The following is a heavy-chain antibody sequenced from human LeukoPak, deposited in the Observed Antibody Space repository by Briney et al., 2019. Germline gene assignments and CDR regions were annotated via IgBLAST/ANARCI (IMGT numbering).Heavy chain of an antibody. CDR3: ARGRRGDY. CDR2: INHSGST. D-gene: IGHD3-10*01. J-gene: IGHJ4*02. CDR1: GGSFSGYY. V-gene: IGHV4-34*01. Sequence: SETLSLTCAVYGGSFSGYYWSWIRQPPGKGLEWIGEINHSGSTNYNPSLRSRVTISVDTSKNHFSLKLSSVTAADTAVYYCARGRRGDYWGQGTLVTVSS.